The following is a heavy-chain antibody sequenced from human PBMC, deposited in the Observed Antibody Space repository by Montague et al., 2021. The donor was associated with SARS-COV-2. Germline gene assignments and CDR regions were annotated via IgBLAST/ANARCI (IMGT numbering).Heavy chain of an antibody. CDR1: GGSISSSSYY. Sequence: SETLSLTCTVSGGSISSSSYYWGWIRQPPGKGLEWIGSIYYSGSTYYNPSLKSRVTISVDTSKNQFSLKLSSVTAADTAVYYCARQEHIVVVVAAARGWFDPWGQGTLVTVSS. D-gene: IGHD2-15*01. CDR2: IYYSGST. CDR3: ARQEHIVVVVAAARGWFDP. J-gene: IGHJ5*02. V-gene: IGHV4-39*01.